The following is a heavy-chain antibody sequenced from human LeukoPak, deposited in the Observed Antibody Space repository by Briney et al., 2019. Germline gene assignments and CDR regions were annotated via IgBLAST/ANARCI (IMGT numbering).Heavy chain of an antibody. CDR3: ARLARYSSSSGGGYYYGVDV. V-gene: IGHV1-69*13. Sequence: SVKVSCKASGGTFSSYAISWVRQAPGQGLEWMGGIIPIFGTANYAQKFQGRVTITADESTSTAYMELSSLRSEDTAVYYCARLARYSSSSGGGYYYGVDVWGQGTTVTVSS. CDR2: IIPIFGTA. CDR1: GGTFSSYA. J-gene: IGHJ6*02. D-gene: IGHD6-13*01.